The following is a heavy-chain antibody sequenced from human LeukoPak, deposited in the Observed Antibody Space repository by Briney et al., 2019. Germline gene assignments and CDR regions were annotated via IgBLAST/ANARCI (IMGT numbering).Heavy chain of an antibody. J-gene: IGHJ5*02. CDR3: ARTGGYRFDP. CDR2: LNSGGST. Sequence: GGSLRLSCAASGFTVSSNYMSWVRQAPGKGLEWVSGLNSGGSTSYADSVKGRFTISRDNSKNTLYLQMSSLRVEDTAVYYCARTGGYRFDPWGQGTLVTVSS. CDR1: GFTVSSNY. D-gene: IGHD6-13*01. V-gene: IGHV3-53*01.